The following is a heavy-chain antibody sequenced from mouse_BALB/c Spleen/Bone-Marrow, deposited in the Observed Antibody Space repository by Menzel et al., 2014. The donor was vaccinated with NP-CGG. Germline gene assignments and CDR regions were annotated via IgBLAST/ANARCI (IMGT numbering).Heavy chain of an antibody. CDR2: IRNKANGYTT. V-gene: IGHV7-3*02. D-gene: IGHD2-4*01. Sequence: EVQRVESGGGLVQPGGSLRLSCATSGFTFTDYFMTWVRQPPGKALEWLGFIRNKANGYTTEYSASVKGRFTISRNNSQSILYLQVNALIAEDSATYYCARGYYDDYWGQGTTLTVSS. J-gene: IGHJ2*01. CDR3: ARGYYDDY. CDR1: GFTFTDYF.